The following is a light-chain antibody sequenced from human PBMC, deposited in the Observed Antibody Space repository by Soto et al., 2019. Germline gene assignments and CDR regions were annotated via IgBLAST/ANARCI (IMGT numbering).Light chain of an antibody. V-gene: IGKV1-39*01. CDR3: QQSYTTLMWT. CDR2: AAS. Sequence: DIQMTQSPSSLSASVGDRVTITCRASRSIDNYLSWYQQKPGKAPKLLIYAASNLQRGVSSRFSGSGSGTDFTLTIDSLQPDDFAIYYCQQSYTTLMWTFGQGTKVDIK. CDR1: RSIDNY. J-gene: IGKJ1*01.